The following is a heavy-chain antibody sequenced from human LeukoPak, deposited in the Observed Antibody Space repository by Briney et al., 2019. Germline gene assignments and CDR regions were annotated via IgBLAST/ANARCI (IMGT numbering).Heavy chain of an antibody. Sequence: GGSLRLSCAASGLTFSSYWMSWVRQAPGKGLEWVAVISYDGSNKYYADSVKGRFTISRDNSKNTLYLQMNSLRAEDTAVYYCARGDSNPDYWGQGTLVTVSS. V-gene: IGHV3-30-3*01. CDR2: ISYDGSNK. CDR1: GLTFSSYW. CDR3: ARGDSNPDY. D-gene: IGHD3-22*01. J-gene: IGHJ4*02.